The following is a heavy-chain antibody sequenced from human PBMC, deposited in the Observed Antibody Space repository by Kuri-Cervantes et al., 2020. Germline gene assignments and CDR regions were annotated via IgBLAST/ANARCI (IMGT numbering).Heavy chain of an antibody. CDR3: ARGRHYYDSSGQTKPAFDI. CDR1: GGSISSGGYY. J-gene: IGHJ3*02. D-gene: IGHD3-22*01. CDR2: IYYSGST. Sequence: SETLSLTCTVSGGSISSGGYYWSWIRQHPGKGLEWIGYIYYSGSTYYNPSLKSRVTISVGTSKNQFSLKLSSVTAADTAVYYCARGRHYYDSSGQTKPAFDIWGQGTMVTVSS. V-gene: IGHV4-31*03.